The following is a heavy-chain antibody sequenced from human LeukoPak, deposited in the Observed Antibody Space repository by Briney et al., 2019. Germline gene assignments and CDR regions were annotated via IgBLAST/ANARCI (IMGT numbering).Heavy chain of an antibody. D-gene: IGHD3-10*01. CDR3: ARGSRWFGELHGKANY. CDR2: INPNSGGT. Sequence: ASVEVSCKASGYTFTGYYMHWVRQAPGQGLEWMGWINPNSGGTNYAQKFQGRVTMTRDTSISTAYMELSRLRSDDTAVYYCARGSRWFGELHGKANYWGQGTLVTVSS. CDR1: GYTFTGYY. V-gene: IGHV1-2*02. J-gene: IGHJ4*02.